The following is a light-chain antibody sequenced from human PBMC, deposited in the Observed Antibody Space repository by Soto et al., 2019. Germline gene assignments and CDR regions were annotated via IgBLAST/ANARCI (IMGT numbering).Light chain of an antibody. CDR2: EVS. CDR1: SSDVGGYNY. J-gene: IGLJ2*01. Sequence: QSALTKPSSASGSPGQSVTISCTGTSSDVGGYNYVSWYQQHPGKAPKLMIYEVSKRPSGVPDRFSGSKSGNTASLTVSGLQAEDEADYYCSSYAGSNNVVFGGGTKLTVL. CDR3: SSYAGSNNVV. V-gene: IGLV2-8*01.